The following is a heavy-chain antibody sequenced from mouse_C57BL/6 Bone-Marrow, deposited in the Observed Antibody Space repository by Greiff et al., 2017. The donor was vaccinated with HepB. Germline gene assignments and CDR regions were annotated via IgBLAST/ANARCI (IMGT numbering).Heavy chain of an antibody. CDR2: IHPNSGST. CDR1: GYTFTSYW. D-gene: IGHD6-1*01. Sequence: VQLQQSGAELVKPGASVKLSCKASGYTFTSYWMHWVKQRPGQGLEWIGMIHPNSGSTNYNEKFKSKATLTVDKSSSTAYMQLSSLTSEDSAVYYCARWASYYYAMDYWGQGTSVTVSS. V-gene: IGHV1-64*01. CDR3: ARWASYYYAMDY. J-gene: IGHJ4*01.